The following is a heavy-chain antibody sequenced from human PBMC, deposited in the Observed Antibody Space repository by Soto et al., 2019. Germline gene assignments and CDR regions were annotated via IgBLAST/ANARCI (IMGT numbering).Heavy chain of an antibody. CDR3: ATIDMVENFDP. D-gene: IGHD3-10*01. CDR1: GFIFSDRY. V-gene: IGHV3-72*01. J-gene: IGHJ5*02. CDR2: IRNRANSYST. Sequence: EVQLVESGGGLVQPGGSLSLSCAASGFIFSDRYMDWVRQTPGKGLEWLGRIRNRANSYSTEYAAYVRGRFTISRDDSNNLLYLHMSSLKTEDTAVYYCATIDMVENFDPRGQGILVTVSS.